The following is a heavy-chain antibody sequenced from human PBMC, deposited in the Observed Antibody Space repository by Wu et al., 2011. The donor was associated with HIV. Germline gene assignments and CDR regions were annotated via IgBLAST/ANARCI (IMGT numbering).Heavy chain of an antibody. J-gene: IGHJ4*02. D-gene: IGHD3-22*01. CDR3: ARGIPYYYDSSGYSSTPYYFDY. CDR2: IIPIFGTT. V-gene: IGHV1-69*05. CDR1: GGTFSSYG. Sequence: QVQLVQSGAEVKKPGSSVKVSCKASGGTFSSYGISWVRQAPGQGLEWMGGIIPIFGTTNYAQKFQGRVTITTDESTSTVYMELSSLRSEDTAVYYCARGIPYYYDSSGYSSTPYYFDYWGQGTLVTVSS.